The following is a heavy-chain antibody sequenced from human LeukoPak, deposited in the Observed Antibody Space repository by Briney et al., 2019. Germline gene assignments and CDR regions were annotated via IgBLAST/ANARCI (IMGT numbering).Heavy chain of an antibody. CDR1: GFTFSSYE. D-gene: IGHD3-10*01. Sequence: GGSLRLSCAASGFTFSSYEMNWVRQAPGKGLEWVSYISSSGSTIYYADSMKGRFTISRDNAKNSLYLQMNSLRAEDTAVYYCARGGYSSGMYYFDYWGQGTLVTVSS. J-gene: IGHJ4*02. CDR2: ISSSGSTI. CDR3: ARGGYSSGMYYFDY. V-gene: IGHV3-48*03.